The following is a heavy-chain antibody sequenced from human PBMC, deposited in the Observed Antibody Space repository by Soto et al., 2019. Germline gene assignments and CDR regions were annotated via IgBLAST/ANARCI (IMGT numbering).Heavy chain of an antibody. J-gene: IGHJ4*02. Sequence: EVQLVESGGGLVQPGGSLRLSCAASGFSFSDHVMDWVRQAPGKGLQWVGRIQTKRQNYITQYATSLEGRFSISRDDSENALYLQVNRLKTEDTAVYFCTCILGTFGYWGPGTLVTISS. CDR3: TCILGTFGY. CDR1: GFSFSDHV. D-gene: IGHD2-21*01. V-gene: IGHV3-72*01. CDR2: IQTKRQNYIT.